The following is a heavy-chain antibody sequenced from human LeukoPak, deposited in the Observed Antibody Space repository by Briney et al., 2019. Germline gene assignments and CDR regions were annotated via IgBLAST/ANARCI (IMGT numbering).Heavy chain of an antibody. CDR3: ARGQQWSN. Sequence: SETLSLTCSVSGGSISSSTYYWAWIRQPPGKGLEWIGSINFRGNTYFTPSLKSRVTISVDTSKNQFSLKLSSVTAADTAVYYCARGQQWSNWGQGTLVTVSS. CDR1: GGSISSSTYY. J-gene: IGHJ4*02. D-gene: IGHD6-19*01. CDR2: INFRGNT. V-gene: IGHV4-39*01.